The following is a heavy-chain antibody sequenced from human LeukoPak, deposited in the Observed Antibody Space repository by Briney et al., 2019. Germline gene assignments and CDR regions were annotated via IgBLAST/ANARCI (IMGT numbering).Heavy chain of an antibody. Sequence: PGGSLRLSCAASGFTFDDYAMNWVRQAPGKGLEWVGFIRGKPYGETTEYAASVQGRFTISRDDFESTTYLQLNSLKTEDTGVYFCTRGSDTIFGVARDGFDSWGQGTLVTVSS. V-gene: IGHV3-49*04. CDR3: TRGSDTIFGVARDGFDS. CDR1: GFTFDDYA. D-gene: IGHD3-3*01. CDR2: IRGKPYGETT. J-gene: IGHJ4*02.